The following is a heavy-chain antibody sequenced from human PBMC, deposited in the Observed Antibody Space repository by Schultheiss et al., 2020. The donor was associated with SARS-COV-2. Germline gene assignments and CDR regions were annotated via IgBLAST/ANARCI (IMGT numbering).Heavy chain of an antibody. J-gene: IGHJ4*02. CDR2: IYWDDDK. CDR1: GFALRTSGVA. V-gene: IGHV2-5*02. CDR3: ARIRGSDYGVDY. Sequence: SGPTLVKPTQTLTLTCTFSGFALRTSGVAVGWIRQPPGKALEWLALIYWDDDKRYSPSLKTRLTISKDTSKNQVVLTMTNMDPVDTATYYCARIRGSDYGVDYWGQGTLVTVSS. D-gene: IGHD4-17*01.